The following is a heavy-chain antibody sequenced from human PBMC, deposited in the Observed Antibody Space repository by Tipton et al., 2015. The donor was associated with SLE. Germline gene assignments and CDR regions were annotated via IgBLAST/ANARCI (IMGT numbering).Heavy chain of an antibody. CDR3: ARGVYYGFWSAYYNEEGSKTYYFDS. CDR1: GDAINRRNYY. Sequence: TLSLTCTVSGDAINRRNYYWDWIRQPPGKGLEWIGTVYYGESIYYNPSLQSRVTISIDTSKNQFSLRLTSVTAADTAVYFCARGVYYGFWSAYYNEEGSKTYYFDSWGQGTLVTVSS. D-gene: IGHD3-3*01. CDR2: VYYGESI. V-gene: IGHV4-39*07. J-gene: IGHJ4*02.